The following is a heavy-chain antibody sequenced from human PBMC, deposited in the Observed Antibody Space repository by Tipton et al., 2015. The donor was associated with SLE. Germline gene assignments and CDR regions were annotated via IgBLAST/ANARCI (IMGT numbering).Heavy chain of an antibody. V-gene: IGHV4-4*07. Sequence: TLSLTCTVSGGSIRFDYWGWIRQSAGRGLEWIGRIYSSGDRDYNPSLRSRVTMSIDASQNRVSLRLKSVSAADTAVYYCARGSDGEYVRYFDVWGPGTLVTVSS. CDR3: ARGSDGEYVRYFDV. D-gene: IGHD4-17*01. J-gene: IGHJ2*01. CDR1: GGSIRFDY. CDR2: IYSSGDR.